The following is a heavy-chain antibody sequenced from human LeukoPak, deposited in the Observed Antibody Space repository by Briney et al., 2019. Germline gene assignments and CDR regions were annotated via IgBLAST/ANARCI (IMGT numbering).Heavy chain of an antibody. V-gene: IGHV4-59*01. J-gene: IGHJ4*02. Sequence: SETLSLTCTVSGGSISSYYWSWIRQPPGKGLEWIGYIYYSGSTNYNPSLKSRVTISVDTSKNQFSLKLSSVTAADTAVYYCARDGGYSHGYSLDSWGQGSLVTVSS. CDR1: GGSISSYY. CDR3: ARDGGYSHGYSLDS. CDR2: IYYSGST. D-gene: IGHD5-18*01.